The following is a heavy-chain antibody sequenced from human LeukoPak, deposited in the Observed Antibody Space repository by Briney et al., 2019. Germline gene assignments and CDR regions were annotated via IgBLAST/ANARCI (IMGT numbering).Heavy chain of an antibody. D-gene: IGHD1-26*01. CDR3: SRRVGATEVVDY. CDR2: ISYTGVT. J-gene: IGHJ4*02. Sequence: SETLSLTCSVSGGSISSSTYFWGWIRQPPEEGLEWIGSISYTGVTYYNPSLTSRVTISVDTSKNHFSLKLSSLAAADTAVYYCSRRVGATEVVDYWGQGTLVTVSS. CDR1: GGSISSSTYF. V-gene: IGHV4-39*02.